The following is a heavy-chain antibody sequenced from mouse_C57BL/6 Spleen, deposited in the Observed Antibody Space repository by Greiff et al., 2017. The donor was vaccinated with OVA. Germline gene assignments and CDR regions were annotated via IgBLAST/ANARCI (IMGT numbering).Heavy chain of an antibody. D-gene: IGHD2-1*01. J-gene: IGHJ4*01. Sequence: QVQLQQPGAELVKPGASVKLSCKASGYTFTSYWMHWVKQRPGQGLEWIGMIHPNSGSTNYNEKFKSKATLTVDKSSSTAYMQLSSLTSEDSAVYYCAAPLYYGNSLYAMDYWGQGTSVTVSS. CDR1: GYTFTSYW. CDR3: AAPLYYGNSLYAMDY. V-gene: IGHV1-64*01. CDR2: IHPNSGST.